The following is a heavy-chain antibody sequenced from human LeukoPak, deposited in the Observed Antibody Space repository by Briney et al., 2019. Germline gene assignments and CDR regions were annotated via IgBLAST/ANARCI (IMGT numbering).Heavy chain of an antibody. CDR2: MYYSGST. CDR3: ARFEYSSSRFDY. Sequence: SETLSLTCTVSGGSLSSSGYYWGWIRQPPGKGLEWIGSMYYSGSTYYNPSLKSRVTISLDTSKNQFSLKLSSVTAADTAVYYCARFEYSSSRFDYWGQGTLVTVSS. J-gene: IGHJ4*02. CDR1: GGSLSSSGYY. D-gene: IGHD2-2*01. V-gene: IGHV4-39*07.